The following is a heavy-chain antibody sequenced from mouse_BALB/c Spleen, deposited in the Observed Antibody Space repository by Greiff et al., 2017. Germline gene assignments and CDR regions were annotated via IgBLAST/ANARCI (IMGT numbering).Heavy chain of an antibody. V-gene: IGHV2-2*02. Sequence: QVQLQQSGPGLVQPSQSLSITCTVSGFSLTSYGVHWVRQSPGKGLEWLGVIWSGGSTDYNAAFISRLSISKDNSKSQVFFKMNSLQANDTAIYYCASRNYYGSSYYRYYAMDYWGQGTSVTVSS. J-gene: IGHJ4*01. CDR2: IWSGGST. CDR1: GFSLTSYG. D-gene: IGHD1-1*01. CDR3: ASRNYYGSSYYRYYAMDY.